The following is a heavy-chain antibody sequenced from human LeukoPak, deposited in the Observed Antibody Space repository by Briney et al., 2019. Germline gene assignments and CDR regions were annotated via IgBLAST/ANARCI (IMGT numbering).Heavy chain of an antibody. CDR2: INSDGSST. CDR3: STGSGHAFDI. CDR1: GFTFSSYW. D-gene: IGHD3-10*01. Sequence: GVSLRLSCAASGFTFSSYWMHWVRQVPGKGLVWVSRINSDGSSTSYADSVKGRFTISRDNAKNTLYVQMNSLRAEDTAVYYCSTGSGHAFDIWGRGTMVTVSS. J-gene: IGHJ3*02. V-gene: IGHV3-74*01.